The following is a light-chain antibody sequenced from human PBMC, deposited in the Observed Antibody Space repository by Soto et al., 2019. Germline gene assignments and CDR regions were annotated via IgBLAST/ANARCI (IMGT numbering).Light chain of an antibody. CDR2: GAS. V-gene: IGKV3-15*01. J-gene: IGKJ4*01. Sequence: EIVMTQPPATLSVSPGERATLSCRASQSVSSDLAWYQQKPGQAPRLLIYGASTRATDIPATFSGSGSGTEFTLTISSLQSEDFAVYYCQQYNNWPPVTFGGGTKVDI. CDR1: QSVSSD. CDR3: QQYNNWPPVT.